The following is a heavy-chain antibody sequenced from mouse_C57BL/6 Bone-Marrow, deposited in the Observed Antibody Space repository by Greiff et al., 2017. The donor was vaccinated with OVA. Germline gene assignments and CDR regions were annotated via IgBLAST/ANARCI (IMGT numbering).Heavy chain of an antibody. CDR2: IDPEDGEN. V-gene: IGHV14-2*01. J-gene: IGHJ3*01. D-gene: IGHD4-1*01. CDR3: ARGETGTAWFAY. Sequence: VQLQQSGAELVKPGASVKLSCTASGFNIKDYYMHWVKQRTEQGLEWIGRIDPEDGENKYAPKFQGKATITADTSSNTSYLQLSSLTSEDTAVYYCARGETGTAWFAYWGQGTLVTVSA. CDR1: GFNIKDYY.